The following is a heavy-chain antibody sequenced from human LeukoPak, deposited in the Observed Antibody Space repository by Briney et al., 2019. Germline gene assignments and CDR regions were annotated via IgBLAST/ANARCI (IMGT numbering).Heavy chain of an antibody. J-gene: IGHJ4*02. CDR2: IYYSGST. CDR1: GGSISSYY. Sequence: SETLSLTCTVSGGSISSYYWSWIRQPPGKGLEWIGYIYYSGSTNYNPSLKSRVTISVDTSKNQFSLKLSSVTAADTAVYYCARAPKYSIAIDYWGQGTLVTVSS. V-gene: IGHV4-59*12. CDR3: ARAPKYSIAIDY. D-gene: IGHD6-6*01.